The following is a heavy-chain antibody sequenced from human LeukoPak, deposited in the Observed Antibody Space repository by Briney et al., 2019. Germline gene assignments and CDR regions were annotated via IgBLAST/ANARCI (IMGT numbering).Heavy chain of an antibody. CDR2: VYSGGSI. Sequence: GGSLRLSCAASGFTDSSSYMSWVRQAPGKGLEWVSIVYSGGSIYYADSVKGRFTTSRHNSNNTLDLQMNSLRTEDTAMYYCARSYNSAWLDYWGQGTLVTVSS. CDR3: ARSYNSAWLDY. CDR1: GFTDSSSY. J-gene: IGHJ4*02. V-gene: IGHV3-53*04. D-gene: IGHD6-19*01.